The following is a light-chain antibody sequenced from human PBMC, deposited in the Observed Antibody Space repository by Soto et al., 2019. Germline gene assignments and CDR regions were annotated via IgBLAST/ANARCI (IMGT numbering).Light chain of an antibody. J-gene: IGKJ5*01. CDR2: AAS. Sequence: DIPLTQSPSSVSPSVGDRVTITCRTSEDISTWLAWYQQKLGKAPKLLIYAASSLQSGVPSRFSGSGSGTDFTLTISSLQPEDFATYYCQHADSFPLITFGQGTRLEIK. CDR3: QHADSFPLIT. CDR1: EDISTW. V-gene: IGKV1-12*01.